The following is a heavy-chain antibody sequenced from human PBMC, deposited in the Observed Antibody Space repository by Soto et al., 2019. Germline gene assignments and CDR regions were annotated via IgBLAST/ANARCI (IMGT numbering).Heavy chain of an antibody. CDR2: IYYSGST. D-gene: IGHD3-16*01. CDR1: GGSISSGGYY. J-gene: IGHJ5*02. V-gene: IGHV4-31*03. Sequence: SETLSLTCTVSGGSISSGGYYWSWIRQHPGKGLEWIGYIYYSGSTYYNPSLKSRVTISVDTSKNQFSLKLRSVTAADTAVYYCARGGFAYPTSDWFDPWGQGTLVTVSS. CDR3: ARGGFAYPTSDWFDP.